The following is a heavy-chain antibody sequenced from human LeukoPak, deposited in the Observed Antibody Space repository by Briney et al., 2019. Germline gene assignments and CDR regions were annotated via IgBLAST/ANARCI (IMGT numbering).Heavy chain of an antibody. Sequence: PSETLSLTCAVSGYSISSGYYWGWIRPPPGKGLEWIGNIYHSGSTYYTPSLKSRVTISVDTSKNHFSLKLTSVTAADTAVYYCARIKNTRGYWHYMDVWGRGTTVTVSS. V-gene: IGHV4-38-2*01. CDR2: IYHSGST. CDR1: GYSISSGYY. J-gene: IGHJ6*03. CDR3: ARIKNTRGYWHYMDV. D-gene: IGHD3-22*01.